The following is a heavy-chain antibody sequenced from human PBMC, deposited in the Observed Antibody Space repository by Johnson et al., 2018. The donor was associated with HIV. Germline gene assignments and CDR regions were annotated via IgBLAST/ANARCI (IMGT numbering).Heavy chain of an antibody. CDR1: GFTFSDHY. Sequence: VQLVESGGGLVQPGGSLRLSCAASGFTFSDHYMDWVRQAPGKGLEWVGRTRKKVNSYTTEYAASVKGSFTVSRDDSKNSVYLQMNSLTPEDTAVYYCARGCGSRSGSPCYDPFDIWGQGTMVTVSS. V-gene: IGHV3-72*01. CDR3: ARGCGSRSGSPCYDPFDI. D-gene: IGHD1-26*01. CDR2: TRKKVNSYTT. J-gene: IGHJ3*02.